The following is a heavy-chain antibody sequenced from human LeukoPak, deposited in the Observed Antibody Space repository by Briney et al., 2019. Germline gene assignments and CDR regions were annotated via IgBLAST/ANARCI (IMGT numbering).Heavy chain of an antibody. D-gene: IGHD3-10*01. CDR1: GFTSGNHW. V-gene: IGHV3-7*01. CDR2: INQDGSEK. Sequence: GGSLRLSCAASGFTSGNHWMSWVRQAPGKGLEWVANINQDGSEKYYVDSVKGRFTISRDNAKNSLYLQMNSLRAEDTAVYYCGRAYGAGSCDYWGQGTLVTVSS. J-gene: IGHJ4*02. CDR3: GRAYGAGSCDY.